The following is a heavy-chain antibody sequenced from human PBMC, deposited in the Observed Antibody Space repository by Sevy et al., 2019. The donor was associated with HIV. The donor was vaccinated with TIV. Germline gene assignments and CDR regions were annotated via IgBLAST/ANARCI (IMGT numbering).Heavy chain of an antibody. D-gene: IGHD6-13*01. CDR2: ISWNSGNI. CDR3: AKDAYSSSWAEGYFDY. Sequence: GGSLRLSCAASGFTFNDYAMHWVRQVPGKGLEWVSGISWNSGNIGYADSVKGRFTISRDNAKNSLYLQVNSLRAEDTAFYYCAKDAYSSSWAEGYFDYWGQGTLVIVSS. V-gene: IGHV3-9*01. CDR1: GFTFNDYA. J-gene: IGHJ4*02.